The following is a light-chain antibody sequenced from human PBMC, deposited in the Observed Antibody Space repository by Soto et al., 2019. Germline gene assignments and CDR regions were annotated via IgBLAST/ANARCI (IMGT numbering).Light chain of an antibody. CDR1: QSISSW. J-gene: IGKJ2*01. CDR3: QQYNSYTGMYT. Sequence: DIQMTQSPSTLPASVGDRVTITCRASQSISSWLAWYQQKPGKAPKLLVYDASSLESGVPSKFSGSEYGTEFTLTISSQQPADCATYNCQQYNSYTGMYTFGEGIKLEIK. CDR2: DAS. V-gene: IGKV1-5*01.